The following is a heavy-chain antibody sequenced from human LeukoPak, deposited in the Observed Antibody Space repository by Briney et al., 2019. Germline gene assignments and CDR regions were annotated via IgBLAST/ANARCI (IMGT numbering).Heavy chain of an antibody. CDR1: GGSFSGYY. CDR2: INHSGST. J-gene: IGHJ5*02. D-gene: IGHD3-10*01. CDR3: ARGRAKTDYYGSGSSSTWFDP. Sequence: SETLSLTCAVYGGSFSGYYWSWIRQPPGKGLEWIGEINHSGSTNYNPSLKSRVTISVDTSKNQFSLKLSSVTAADTAVYYCARGRAKTDYYGSGSSSTWFDPWCPGSLVTVSS. V-gene: IGHV4-34*01.